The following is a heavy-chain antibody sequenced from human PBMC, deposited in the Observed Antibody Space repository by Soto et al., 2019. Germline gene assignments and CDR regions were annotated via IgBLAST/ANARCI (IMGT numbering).Heavy chain of an antibody. CDR1: GFAFRTFS. CDR3: VRDWQSGDDT. CDR2: MSPTYTSI. J-gene: IGHJ5*02. D-gene: IGHD3-10*01. V-gene: IGHV3-21*02. Sequence: EAQLVESGGGVVNPGGSLRLSCAASGFAFRTFSMTWVRQAPGKGLEWVSSMSPTYTSIHYAESVKGRFTIYRVNAENSLYLQMNSLRVEDTGVYYCVRDWQSGDDTWGQGTLVTVSS.